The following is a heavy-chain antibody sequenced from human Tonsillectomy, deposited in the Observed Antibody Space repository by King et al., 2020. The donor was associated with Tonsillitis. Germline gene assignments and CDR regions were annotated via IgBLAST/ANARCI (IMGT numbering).Heavy chain of an antibody. V-gene: IGHV4-59*01. CDR3: ARRLGISGAFDI. CDR2: IYYSGST. D-gene: IGHD7-27*01. Sequence: VQLQESGPGLVKPSETLSLTCTVSGGSISSYYWSWIRQPLGKGLEWIGYIYYSGSTNYNPSLKSRVTISVDTSKNQFSLKLSSVTAADTAVYYCARRLGISGAFDIWGQGTMVTVSS. J-gene: IGHJ3*02. CDR1: GGSISSYY.